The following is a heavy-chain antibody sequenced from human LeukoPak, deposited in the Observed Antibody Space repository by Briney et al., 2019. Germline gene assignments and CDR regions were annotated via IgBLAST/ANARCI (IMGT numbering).Heavy chain of an antibody. D-gene: IGHD1-26*01. J-gene: IGHJ4*02. V-gene: IGHV3-7*01. CDR2: INQDGSEK. CDR3: ARAGAPHTVDY. Sequence: GGSLRLSCATSGFSFSLYWMSWVRQGPGKGLEWVAYINQDGSEKYYVDSVKGRFTISRDNAKNSLYLQANSLRAEDTAVYYCARAGAPHTVDYWGQGTLVTVSS. CDR1: GFSFSLYW.